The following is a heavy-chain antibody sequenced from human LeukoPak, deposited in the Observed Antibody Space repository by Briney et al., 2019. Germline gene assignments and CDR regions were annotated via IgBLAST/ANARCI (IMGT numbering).Heavy chain of an antibody. CDR3: ARDRWDSSGWSQGSDDAFDI. CDR1: GYTFTSYA. V-gene: IGHV7-4-1*02. J-gene: IGHJ3*02. D-gene: IGHD6-19*01. Sequence: ASVKVSCKASGYTFTSYAMNWVRQAPGQGLEWMGWINTNTGNPTYAQGFTGRFVFSLDTSVSTAYLQISSLKAEDTAVYYCARDRWDSSGWSQGSDDAFDIWGQGTMVTVSS. CDR2: INTNTGNP.